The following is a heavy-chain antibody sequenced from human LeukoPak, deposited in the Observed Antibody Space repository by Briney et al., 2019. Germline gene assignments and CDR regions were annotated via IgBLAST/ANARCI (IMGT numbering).Heavy chain of an antibody. V-gene: IGHV7-4-1*02. CDR2: INTNTGNP. CDR3: ARWSSGWFYYYYYMDV. D-gene: IGHD6-19*01. Sequence: ASVKVSCTASGYTFTSYAMNWVRQAPGQGLEWMGWINTNTGNPTYAQGFTGRFVFSLDTSVSTAYLQISSLKAEDTAVYYCARWSSGWFYYYYYMDVWGKGTTVTVSS. J-gene: IGHJ6*03. CDR1: GYTFTSYA.